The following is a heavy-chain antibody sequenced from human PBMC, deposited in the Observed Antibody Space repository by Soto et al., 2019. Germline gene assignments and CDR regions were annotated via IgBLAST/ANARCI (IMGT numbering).Heavy chain of an antibody. CDR3: ARASSSSSAADY. V-gene: IGHV4-31*03. D-gene: IGHD6-6*01. J-gene: IGHJ4*02. Sequence: QVQLQESGPGLVKPSQTLSLTCSVSGESINSGGYYWSWIGHHPGKGLEWIGYIYDSESAYYNPSLKSRVTISMDTSKNHFAMRLSSVTAADTAVYYCARASSSSSAADYWGQGTQVTVSS. CDR1: GESINSGGYY. CDR2: IYDSESA.